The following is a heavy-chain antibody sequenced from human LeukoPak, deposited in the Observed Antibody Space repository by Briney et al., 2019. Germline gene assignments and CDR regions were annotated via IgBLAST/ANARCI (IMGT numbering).Heavy chain of an antibody. Sequence: SGPTLVKPTQTLTLTCTFSGFSLSTSGVGVGWIRQPPGKALEWLALIYWNDDKRYSPSLKSRLTITKDPSKNQVVLTMTNMDPVDTATYYCAHRAETGELFDYWGQGTLVTVSS. CDR3: AHRAETGELFDY. D-gene: IGHD7-27*01. J-gene: IGHJ4*02. CDR1: GFSLSTSGVG. V-gene: IGHV2-5*01. CDR2: IYWNDDK.